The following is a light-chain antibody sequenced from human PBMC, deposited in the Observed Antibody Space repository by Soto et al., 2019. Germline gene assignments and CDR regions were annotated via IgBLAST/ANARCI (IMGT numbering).Light chain of an antibody. V-gene: IGKV3D-20*02. CDR1: QSVYSSY. J-gene: IGKJ1*01. Sequence: EIMLTQSPGTLSLSPGERATLSCRASQSVYSSYLAWYQQRPGQAPRLLFYDASIRATGIPDRFSGSGSGTEFTLTISSLEPEDFAVYYCQQRGNWPRTWAFGQGTKVDIK. CDR3: QQRGNWPRTWA. CDR2: DAS.